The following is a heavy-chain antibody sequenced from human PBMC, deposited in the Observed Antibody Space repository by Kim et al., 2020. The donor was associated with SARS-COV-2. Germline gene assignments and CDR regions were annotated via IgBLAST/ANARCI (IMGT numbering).Heavy chain of an antibody. J-gene: IGHJ6*02. CDR3: ARGAIAAAGLYYYGMDV. D-gene: IGHD6-13*01. CDR1: GYTFTSYA. CDR2: INTNTGNP. Sequence: ASVKVSCKASGYTFTSYAMNWVRQAPGQGLEWMGWINTNTGNPTYAQGFTGRFVFSLDTSVSTAYLQISSLKAEDTAVYYCARGAIAAAGLYYYGMDVWGQGTTVTVSS. V-gene: IGHV7-4-1*02.